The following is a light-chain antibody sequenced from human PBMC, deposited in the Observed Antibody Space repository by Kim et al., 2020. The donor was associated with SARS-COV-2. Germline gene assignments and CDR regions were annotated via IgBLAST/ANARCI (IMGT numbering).Light chain of an antibody. V-gene: IGKV1-33*01. CDR2: DVA. J-gene: IGKJ2*01. CDR1: QDIRND. Sequence: SASIGDRVTITCRASQDIRNDLKWYQQKPGKAPKLLIYDVANLERGVPSRFSGSESGTDFTFTISSRQPEDIATYYCQQYHNPPRTFGQGTKLEI. CDR3: QQYHNPPRT.